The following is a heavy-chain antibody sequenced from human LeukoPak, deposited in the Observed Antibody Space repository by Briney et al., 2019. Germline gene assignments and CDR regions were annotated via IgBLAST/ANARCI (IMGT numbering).Heavy chain of an antibody. CDR2: ISASDDST. CDR3: AKAILMILGGRGGY. Sequence: GGSLRLSCAASGFTFSTYAMSWVRQAPGKGLEWVSGISASDDSTYYADSVKGRFTISRDNSKKTLYVQMNSLRAEDTAVYYCAKAILMILGGRGGYWGQGTLVTVSS. V-gene: IGHV3-23*01. D-gene: IGHD3-16*01. J-gene: IGHJ4*02. CDR1: GFTFSTYA.